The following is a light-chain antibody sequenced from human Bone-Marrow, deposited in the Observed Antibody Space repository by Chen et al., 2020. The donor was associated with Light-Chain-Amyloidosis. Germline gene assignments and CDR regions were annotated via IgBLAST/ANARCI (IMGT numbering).Light chain of an antibody. V-gene: IGLV6-57*01. J-gene: IGLJ3*02. CDR2: EDN. Sequence: FILTLPHSVSESPGKTVMITSTRSSGSIATNYVQWYQQRPGRSPTTVIYEDNQSPSGVPDRFSGSIARSTNTASLTISGVKTEDEADYYCQSYKGSSQVVFGGGTKLTVL. CDR1: SGSIATNY. CDR3: QSYKGSSQVV.